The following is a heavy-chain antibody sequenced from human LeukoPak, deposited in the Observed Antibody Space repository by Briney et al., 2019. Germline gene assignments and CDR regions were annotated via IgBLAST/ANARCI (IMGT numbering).Heavy chain of an antibody. J-gene: IGHJ3*02. Sequence: GGSLRLSCAAYGFTFSKTYMSWVRQAPGKGLEWVARIASAPAGGITEYAAPVEGRFIVSRDDSKSTLYLQLNSLKIEDTGIYYCVGGSYFGTGSYDIWGQGVMVTVSS. D-gene: IGHD1-26*01. V-gene: IGHV3-15*04. CDR2: IASAPAGGIT. CDR1: GFTFSKTY. CDR3: VGGSYFGTGSYDI.